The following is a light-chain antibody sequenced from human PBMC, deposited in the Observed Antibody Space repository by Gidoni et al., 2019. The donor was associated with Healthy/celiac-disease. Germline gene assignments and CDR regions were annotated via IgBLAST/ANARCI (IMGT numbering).Light chain of an antibody. J-gene: IGKJ3*01. CDR3: QQLNSYPPFT. Sequence: DTQFTQSPSFLSASVGDIVTITCLAIQGISSYLAWYQQKPGKAPKLLIYAASTLQSGVPSRFSVSGSGTEFTLTISSLQPEDFATYYCQQLNSYPPFTFGPGTKVEIK. CDR2: AAS. V-gene: IGKV1-9*01. CDR1: QGISSY.